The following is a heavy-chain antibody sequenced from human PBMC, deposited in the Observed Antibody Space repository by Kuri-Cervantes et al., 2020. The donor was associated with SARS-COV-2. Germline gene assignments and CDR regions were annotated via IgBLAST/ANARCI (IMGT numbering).Heavy chain of an antibody. CDR3: ARDVSSGSYYKDAFNV. Sequence: GESLKISCAASGFTFSSYGMHWVRQAPGKGLEWVAVIWCDGNNKYYTDSVQGRFTISRDNSKNTLYLQMNSRRAEDTAVYSCARDVSSGSYYKDAFNVWGQGTIVTVSS. J-gene: IGHJ3*01. D-gene: IGHD1-26*01. CDR1: GFTFSSYG. V-gene: IGHV3-33*01. CDR2: IWCDGNNK.